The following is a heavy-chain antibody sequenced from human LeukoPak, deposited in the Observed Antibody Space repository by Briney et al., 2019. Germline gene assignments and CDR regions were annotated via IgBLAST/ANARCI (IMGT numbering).Heavy chain of an antibody. V-gene: IGHV5-51*01. CDR3: ARSCRDGYRDFDY. Sequence: GESLKISCKGSGYSFTSYWIGWVRQMSGKGLEWMGIIYPGDSDSRYSPSFQGQVTISADKSISTAYLQWSSLKASGTAMYYCARSCRDGYRDFDYWGQGTLVTVSS. CDR1: GYSFTSYW. CDR2: IYPGDSDS. J-gene: IGHJ4*02. D-gene: IGHD5-24*01.